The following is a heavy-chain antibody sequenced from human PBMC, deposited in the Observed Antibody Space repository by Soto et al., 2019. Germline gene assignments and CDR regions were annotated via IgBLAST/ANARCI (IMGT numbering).Heavy chain of an antibody. Sequence: QVQLVQSGAEVKKPGSSVKGSCKASGGTFSSYAISWVRQAPEQWLEWMGGIIPIFGTANYAQKFQGRVTIPADESTSTAYMALSSLRSEDTAVYYCASKPAMVKAFDIWGKGTMVTVSS. CDR1: GGTFSSYA. D-gene: IGHD5-18*01. J-gene: IGHJ3*02. CDR2: IIPIFGTA. V-gene: IGHV1-69*01. CDR3: ASKPAMVKAFDI.